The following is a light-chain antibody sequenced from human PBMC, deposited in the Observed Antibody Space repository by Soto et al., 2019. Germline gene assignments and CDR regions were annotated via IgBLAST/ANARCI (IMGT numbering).Light chain of an antibody. J-gene: IGKJ5*01. Sequence: EIVLTQSPGTLSLSPGEKATHSCRASQSVSSSYLAWYQQKTGQAPRLLIYGASSRATGIPDRFSGSGSGTDFTLSISRLEPEDFAVYYCQQYGSSPPITFGQGTRLEIK. CDR1: QSVSSSY. CDR2: GAS. V-gene: IGKV3-20*01. CDR3: QQYGSSPPIT.